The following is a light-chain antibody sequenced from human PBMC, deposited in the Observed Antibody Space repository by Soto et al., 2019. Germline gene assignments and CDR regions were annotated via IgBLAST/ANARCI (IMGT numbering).Light chain of an antibody. CDR3: SSYTSSTTLSVI. CDR1: SSDVGGYNY. J-gene: IGLJ2*01. CDR2: GVT. V-gene: IGLV2-14*01. Sequence: QSALTQPASVSGSPGQSITISCTGTSSDVGGYNYVSWYQQHPGKAPKLMIYGVTNRPSGVSNHFSGSKSGNTASLTISGLQADDEADYYCSSYTSSTTLSVIFGGGTKLTVL.